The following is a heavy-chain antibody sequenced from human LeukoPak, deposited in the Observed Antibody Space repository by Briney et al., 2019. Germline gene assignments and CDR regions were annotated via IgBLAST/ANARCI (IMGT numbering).Heavy chain of an antibody. CDR3: TSALRGRWLPDY. CDR1: GFTFGVYA. J-gene: IGHJ4*02. CDR2: IRSKAYGGTT. Sequence: PGGSLRLSCTASGFTFGVYAMSWVRQAPGKGLEWVGFIRSKAYGGTTEYAASVKGRFTISRDDSKSIAYLQMYSLKTEDTAVYYCTSALRGRWLPDYWGQGTLVTVSS. V-gene: IGHV3-49*04. D-gene: IGHD5-24*01.